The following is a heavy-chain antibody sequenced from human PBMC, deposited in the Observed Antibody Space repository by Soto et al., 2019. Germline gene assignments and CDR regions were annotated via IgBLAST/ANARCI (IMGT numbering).Heavy chain of an antibody. D-gene: IGHD6-19*01. Sequence: GGSLRLSCAASGFTFSSYAMSWVRQAPGKGLEWVGRIKSKTDGGTTDYAAPVKGRFTISRDDSKNTLYLQMNSLKTEDTAVYYCTTSYSSGWYPLDVWGQGTTVTVSS. CDR3: TTSYSSGWYPLDV. CDR2: IKSKTDGGTT. CDR1: GFTFSSYA. V-gene: IGHV3-15*01. J-gene: IGHJ6*02.